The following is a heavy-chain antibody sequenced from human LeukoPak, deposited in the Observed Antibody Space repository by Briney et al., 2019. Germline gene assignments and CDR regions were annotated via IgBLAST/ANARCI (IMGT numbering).Heavy chain of an antibody. CDR2: ISGSGDNT. V-gene: IGHV3-23*01. Sequence: GGSLRLSCAASGFTFSSYAMSGVRQAPGKGLEWVSGISGSGDNTYYADSVKGRFTISRDNSKNTLYVQVNSLGTEDTAAYYCAKDQGGNFDYWGQGTLVTVSS. D-gene: IGHD1-1*01. CDR1: GFTFSSYA. J-gene: IGHJ4*02. CDR3: AKDQGGNFDY.